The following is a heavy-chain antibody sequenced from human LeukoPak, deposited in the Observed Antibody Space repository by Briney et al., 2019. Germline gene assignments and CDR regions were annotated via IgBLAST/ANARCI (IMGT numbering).Heavy chain of an antibody. D-gene: IGHD5-18*01. CDR3: ARDPHNGYGAFDI. CDR1: GGSIGSGGYY. CDR2: IYYSGST. Sequence: SQTLPLTCTVSGGSIGSGGYYWSWLRQHPGKGLEWIGYIYYSGSTYFNPSLKSRVTISVDTSKNQFSLKLSSVTVADTAVYYCARDPHNGYGAFDIWGQGTMVTVSS. V-gene: IGHV4-31*03. J-gene: IGHJ3*02.